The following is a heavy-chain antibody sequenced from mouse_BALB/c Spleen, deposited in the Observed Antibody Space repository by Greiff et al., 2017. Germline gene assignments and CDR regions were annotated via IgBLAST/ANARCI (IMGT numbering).Heavy chain of an antibody. Sequence: EVQLQESGPGLVKPSQSLSLTCSVTGYSITSGYYWNWIRQFPGNKLEWMGYISYDGSNNYNPSLKNRISITRDTSKNQFFLKLNSVTTEDTATYYCARRGYREGFAYWGQGTLVTVSA. J-gene: IGHJ3*01. CDR1: GYSITSGYY. D-gene: IGHD3-2*02. CDR2: ISYDGSN. V-gene: IGHV3-6*02. CDR3: ARRGYREGFAY.